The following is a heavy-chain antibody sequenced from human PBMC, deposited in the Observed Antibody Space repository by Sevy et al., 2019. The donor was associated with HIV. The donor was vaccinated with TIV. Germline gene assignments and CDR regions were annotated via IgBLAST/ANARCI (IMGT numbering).Heavy chain of an antibody. CDR2: IYPGDSDT. CDR3: ARRLYSSSTQKSQYYFDY. Sequence: GESLKISCKGSGYSFTSYWIGWVRQMPGKGLEWMGLIYPGDSDTRYSPSFQGQVTISADKSISTAYLQWSSLKASDTAMYYCARRLYSSSTQKSQYYFDYWGQGTLVTVSS. V-gene: IGHV5-51*01. J-gene: IGHJ4*02. CDR1: GYSFTSYW. D-gene: IGHD6-13*01.